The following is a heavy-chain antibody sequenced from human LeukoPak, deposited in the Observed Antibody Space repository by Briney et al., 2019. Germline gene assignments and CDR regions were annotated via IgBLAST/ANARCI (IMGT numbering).Heavy chain of an antibody. CDR3: ARVGVGFDP. D-gene: IGHD3-16*01. CDR2: IFYSGST. V-gene: IGHV4-59*08. Sequence: SETLSLTCTVSAGSLSGYYWSWFRQPPGKGLEWIGYIFYSGSTNYNPSLRSRVTISVDTSKNHFSLNLGSVTAADTAVYYCARVGVGFDPWGQGTLVTVSS. CDR1: AGSLSGYY. J-gene: IGHJ5*02.